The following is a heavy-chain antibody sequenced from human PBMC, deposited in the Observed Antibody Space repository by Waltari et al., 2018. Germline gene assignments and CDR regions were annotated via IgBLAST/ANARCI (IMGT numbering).Heavy chain of an antibody. CDR1: GFN. CDR2: RNRDGSGE. D-gene: IGHD5-12*01. Sequence: EVQLVESGGGLVQPGGSLRLSCAASGFNWIRQAQGKGRECVAKRNRDGSGESYVDYVKGRFTSARDNAKNSVFLQMNSLRVEDTAVYYCEGSWTWGQGTLVTVSS. J-gene: IGHJ4*02. CDR3: EGSWT. V-gene: IGHV3-7*01.